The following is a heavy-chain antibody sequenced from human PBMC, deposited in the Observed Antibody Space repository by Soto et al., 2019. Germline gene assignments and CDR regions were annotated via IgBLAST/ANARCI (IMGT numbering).Heavy chain of an antibody. D-gene: IGHD3-10*01. CDR3: VKNSGWFNT. V-gene: IGHV3-23*01. J-gene: IGHJ5*02. CDR2: IDGSGGIT. CDR1: GFTFGTTD. Sequence: QLLQSGGGLVQPGGSLTLSCAASGFTFGTTDMSWVRQAPGEGLEWVSSIDGSGGITYYADSVKGRFTISRDNSRTTEYLQMNSLRGDDTALYYCVKNSGWFNTGGQGALVTVSS.